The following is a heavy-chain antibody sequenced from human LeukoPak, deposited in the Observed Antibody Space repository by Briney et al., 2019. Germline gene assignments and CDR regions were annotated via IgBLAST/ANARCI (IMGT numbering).Heavy chain of an antibody. CDR3: ARGLSNGDSRYNWFGP. J-gene: IGHJ5*02. Sequence: PGGSLRLSCAASGFSFSDHWMNWVRQAPGKRLEWVANIKLDGSEKNYVDSVKGRFTISRDNVKNSLYLQMYSLRVEDTAVYYCARGLSNGDSRYNWFGPWGQGTLVRVSS. V-gene: IGHV3-7*04. CDR1: GFSFSDHW. CDR2: IKLDGSEK. D-gene: IGHD2-8*01.